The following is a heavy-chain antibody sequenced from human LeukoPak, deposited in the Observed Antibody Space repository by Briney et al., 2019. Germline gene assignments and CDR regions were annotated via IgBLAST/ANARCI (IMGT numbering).Heavy chain of an antibody. CDR1: GCTFSSYW. V-gene: IGHV3-7*01. CDR3: ARSEAATDAFDI. J-gene: IGHJ3*02. CDR2: IKQDGSEK. D-gene: IGHD6-13*01. Sequence: GGSLRLSCAASGCTFSSYWMSWVRQAPGKGLEWVANIKQDGSEKYYVDSVKGRFTISRDNAKNSLYLQMNSLRAEDTAVYYCARSEAATDAFDIWGQGTMVTVSS.